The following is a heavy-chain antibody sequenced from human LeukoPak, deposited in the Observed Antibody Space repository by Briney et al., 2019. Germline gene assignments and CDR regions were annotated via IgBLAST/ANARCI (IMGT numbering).Heavy chain of an antibody. V-gene: IGHV1-18*01. J-gene: IGHJ3*02. D-gene: IGHD3-22*01. CDR3: ARVPSYYYDSSGVAHAFDI. CDR2: ISAYNGNT. Sequence: ASVKVSCKASGYTFTSYGISWVRQAPGQGLEWMGWISAYNGNTNYAQKLQGRVTMTTDTSTSTAYMELRSLRSDDTAVYYCARVPSYYYDSSGVAHAFDIWGQGTMVTVSS. CDR1: GYTFTSYG.